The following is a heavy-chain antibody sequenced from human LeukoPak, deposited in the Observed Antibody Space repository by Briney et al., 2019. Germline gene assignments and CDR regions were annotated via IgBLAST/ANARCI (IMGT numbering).Heavy chain of an antibody. D-gene: IGHD3-22*01. CDR2: IYYSGST. Sequence: SETLSLTCTVSGGSINTYYWGWIRQPSGKGLEWIGSIYYSGSTYYNPSLKSRVTISVDTSKNQFSLKLSSVTAADTAVYYCASTITTIIGFDYWGQGTLVTVSS. V-gene: IGHV4-39*01. CDR3: ASTITTIIGFDY. CDR1: GGSINTYY. J-gene: IGHJ4*02.